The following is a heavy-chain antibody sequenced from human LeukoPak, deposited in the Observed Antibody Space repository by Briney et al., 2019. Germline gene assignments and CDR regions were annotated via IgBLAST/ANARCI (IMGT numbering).Heavy chain of an antibody. Sequence: GGSLRLSCAASGFSFSSYGMHWVRQASGRGLEWVAFIRYDGSNKDYADSVKGRFTISRDNSKNTLYLEMNSLRAEDTAVYYCARDFRPGLVPSFDYWGQGTLVTVSS. CDR2: IRYDGSNK. CDR1: GFSFSSYG. D-gene: IGHD3/OR15-3a*01. J-gene: IGHJ4*02. CDR3: ARDFRPGLVPSFDY. V-gene: IGHV3-30*02.